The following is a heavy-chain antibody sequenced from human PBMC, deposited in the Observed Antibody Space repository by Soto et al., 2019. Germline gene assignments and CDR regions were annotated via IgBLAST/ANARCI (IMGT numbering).Heavy chain of an antibody. CDR1: GGSISSGGYS. Sequence: SETLSLTCAVSGGSISSGGYSWSWIRQPPGKGLEWIGYIYHSGSTYYNPSLKSRVTISVDRSKNQFSLKLSSVTAADTAVYYCAREGSEGTTEYYFDYWGQGTLVTVSS. CDR2: IYHSGST. J-gene: IGHJ4*02. V-gene: IGHV4-30-2*01. D-gene: IGHD4-17*01. CDR3: AREGSEGTTEYYFDY.